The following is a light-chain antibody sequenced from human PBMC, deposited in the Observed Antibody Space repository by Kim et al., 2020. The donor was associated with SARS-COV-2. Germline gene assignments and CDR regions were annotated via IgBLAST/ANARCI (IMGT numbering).Light chain of an antibody. Sequence: VSPGERATLPCRASQSVSSNLAWYQQKPGQAPRLLIYGASTRATGIPARFSGSGSGTELTLTISSLQSEDFAVYYCQQYNNWPLTFGGGTKVDIK. J-gene: IGKJ4*01. CDR1: QSVSSN. V-gene: IGKV3-15*01. CDR3: QQYNNWPLT. CDR2: GAS.